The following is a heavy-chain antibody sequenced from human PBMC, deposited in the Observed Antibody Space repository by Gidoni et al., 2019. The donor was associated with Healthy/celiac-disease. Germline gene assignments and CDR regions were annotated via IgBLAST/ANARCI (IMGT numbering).Heavy chain of an antibody. V-gene: IGHV4-34*01. D-gene: IGHD2-2*02. CDR2: INHSGST. CDR3: ARGRGGYCNSTSCYTGFDY. Sequence: QVQLQQWGAGLLKPSETLSLTCAVYGWSFSGSFWSWIRQPPGKGLEWIGEINHSGSTNYNPSLKSRVTISVDTSKNQFSLKLSSVTAADTAVYYCARGRGGYCNSTSCYTGFDYWGQGTLVTVSS. J-gene: IGHJ4*02. CDR1: GWSFSGSF.